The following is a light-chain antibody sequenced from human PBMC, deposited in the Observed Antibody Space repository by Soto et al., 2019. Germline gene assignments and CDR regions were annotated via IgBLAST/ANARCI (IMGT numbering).Light chain of an antibody. J-gene: IGLJ1*01. Sequence: QSVLTQPASVSGSPGQSITISCTGTSSDVGAYNYVSWYQQHPGKVPKLMIYDVSDRPSGVSNRFSGSKSGNTASLTISGLQAEDEADYYCSLFTRSNSYVFGTGTKVTVL. CDR3: SLFTRSNSYV. CDR1: SSDVGAYNY. V-gene: IGLV2-14*03. CDR2: DVS.